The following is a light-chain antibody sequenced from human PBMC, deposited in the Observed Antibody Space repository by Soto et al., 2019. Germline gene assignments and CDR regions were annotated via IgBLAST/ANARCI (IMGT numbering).Light chain of an antibody. CDR3: SSFAGGGNPVL. Sequence: QSALTQPPSASGSLGQSVTISCTGTSSDVGGYNYVSWHQQHPGKAPKVMIYEVTKRPPGVPDRFSGSKSGNTASLTVSGLQDEDGADYYCSSFAGGGNPVLLGGGTKVTVL. V-gene: IGLV2-8*01. J-gene: IGLJ2*01. CDR2: EVT. CDR1: SSDVGGYNY.